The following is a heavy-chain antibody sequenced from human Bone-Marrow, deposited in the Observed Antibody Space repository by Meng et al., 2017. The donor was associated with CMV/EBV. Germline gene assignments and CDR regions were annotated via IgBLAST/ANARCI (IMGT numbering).Heavy chain of an antibody. CDR3: AKAVVPAAMAWFDP. Sequence: AYGFTFSSYAMSWVRQAPGKGLEWVSAISGSGGSTHYADSVKGRFTISRDNSKNTLSLQMNSLRAEDTAVYYCAKAVVPAAMAWFDPWGQGTLVTVSS. D-gene: IGHD2-2*01. CDR2: ISGSGGST. V-gene: IGHV3-23*01. CDR1: GFTFSSYA. J-gene: IGHJ5*02.